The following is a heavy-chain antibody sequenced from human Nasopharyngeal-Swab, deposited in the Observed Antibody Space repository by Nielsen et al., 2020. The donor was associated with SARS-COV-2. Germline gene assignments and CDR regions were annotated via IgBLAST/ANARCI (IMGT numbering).Heavy chain of an antibody. V-gene: IGHV1-18*01. CDR1: GYTFTTYG. J-gene: IGHJ6*03. CDR2: ISVYNGNT. Sequence: ASVKVSCKASGYTFTTYGISWVRQAPGQGLEWMGWISVYNGNTNYAQELQGRVTMTTDTSTSTAYMELRSLRSDDTAVYYCARDRLGQYSGYDEYYYYYYLDVWGKGTTVTVSS. CDR3: ARDRLGQYSGYDEYYYYYYLDV. D-gene: IGHD5-12*01.